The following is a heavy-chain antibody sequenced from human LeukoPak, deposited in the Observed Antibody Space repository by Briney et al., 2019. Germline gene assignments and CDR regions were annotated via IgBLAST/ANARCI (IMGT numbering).Heavy chain of an antibody. D-gene: IGHD2-2*01. CDR1: GFTFSSYA. V-gene: IGHV3-23*01. J-gene: IGHJ4*02. Sequence: GGSLRLSCAASGFTFSSYAMSWVRQAPGKGLEWASAISGSGGSTYYADSVKGRFTISRDNSKNTLYLQMNSLRAEDTAVYYCAKGVDGSRYYFDYWGQGTLVTVSS. CDR2: ISGSGGST. CDR3: AKGVDGSRYYFDY.